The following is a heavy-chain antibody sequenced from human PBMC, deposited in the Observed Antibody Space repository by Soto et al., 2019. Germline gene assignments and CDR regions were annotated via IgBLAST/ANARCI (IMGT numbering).Heavy chain of an antibody. CDR2: ISGAGVST. CDR1: GFTFSTYA. V-gene: IGHV3-23*01. Sequence: EVQLLESGGGSVQPGGSLRLSCAASGFTFSTYAMSWVRQAPGKGLEWVSVISGAGVSTYYADSVKGRFTISRDNSKNTLYLQMNSLRAEDTAVYYCAKDLSTWRGFGLGDWGQGTLVTVSS. J-gene: IGHJ4*02. D-gene: IGHD3-3*01. CDR3: AKDLSTWRGFGLGD.